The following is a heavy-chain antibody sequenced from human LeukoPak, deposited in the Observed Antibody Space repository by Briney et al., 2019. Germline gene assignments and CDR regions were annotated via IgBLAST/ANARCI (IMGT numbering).Heavy chain of an antibody. CDR2: INHSGST. CDR3: ARGGWWPPLLFDY. Sequence: SETLSLTCTVSGGSISSGGYYWSWIRQPPGKGLEWIGEINHSGSTNYNPSLKSRVTISVDTSKNQFSLKLSSVTAADTAVYYCARGGWWPPLLFDYWGQGTLVTVSS. CDR1: GGSISSGGYY. D-gene: IGHD2-15*01. V-gene: IGHV4-39*07. J-gene: IGHJ4*02.